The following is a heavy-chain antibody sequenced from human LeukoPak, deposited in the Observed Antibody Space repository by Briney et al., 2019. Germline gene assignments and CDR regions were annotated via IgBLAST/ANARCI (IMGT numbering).Heavy chain of an antibody. Sequence: ASVKVSCKASGYTFTSYDINWVRQATGQGLEWMGWMNPNSGNTGYAQKFQGRVTMTRNTSISTAYMELSSLRSEDTAVYYCARGSVTATQGDWFDPWGQGTLVTVSS. CDR3: ARGSVTATQGDWFDP. J-gene: IGHJ5*02. V-gene: IGHV1-8*01. D-gene: IGHD2-21*02. CDR2: MNPNSGNT. CDR1: GYTFTSYD.